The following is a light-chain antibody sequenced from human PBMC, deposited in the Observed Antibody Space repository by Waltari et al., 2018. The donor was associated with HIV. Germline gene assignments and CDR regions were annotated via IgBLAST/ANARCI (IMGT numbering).Light chain of an antibody. Sequence: QSALTQPASVSGSPGQSITISCTGTSSDVGGYQSVSRYQHLPGKAPKLMIYEVTNRPSGVSDRFSGSKSGNTASLTISGLQAEDEADYYCSSYTTDSTLVFGAGTKLTVL. V-gene: IGLV2-14*01. CDR2: EVT. CDR1: SSDVGGYQS. CDR3: SSYTTDSTLV. J-gene: IGLJ3*02.